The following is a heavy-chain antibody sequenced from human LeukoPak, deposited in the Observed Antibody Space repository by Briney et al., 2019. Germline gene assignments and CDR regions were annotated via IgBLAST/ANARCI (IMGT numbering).Heavy chain of an antibody. CDR1: GGSISSGNYY. D-gene: IGHD3/OR15-3a*01. CDR3: ARVVLTFGAPNWFDP. Sequence: PSETLSLTCSVSGGSISSGNYYWSWVRQTAGKGLEWIGRINSGGIAHYNPSLKSRSTLSVDTSKNQVSLRLTSMAAADTAMYYCARVVLTFGAPNWFDPWGQGTLVTVSS. CDR2: INSGGIA. V-gene: IGHV4-61*02. J-gene: IGHJ5*02.